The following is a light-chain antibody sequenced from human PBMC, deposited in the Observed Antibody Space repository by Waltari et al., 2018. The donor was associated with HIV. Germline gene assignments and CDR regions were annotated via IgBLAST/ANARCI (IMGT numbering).Light chain of an antibody. CDR3: AAWDDSLNGWV. CDR1: RSNLGRNT. J-gene: IGLJ3*02. CDR2: TNN. V-gene: IGLV1-44*01. Sequence: QSVLTQPPSASGTPGQTVTISCSGSRSNLGRNTVTSYHQLPGPAPKLLIYTNNQRPAGVPDRFSGSKSGTSASLAISGLQSEDEADYYCAAWDDSLNGWVFGGGTKLTVL.